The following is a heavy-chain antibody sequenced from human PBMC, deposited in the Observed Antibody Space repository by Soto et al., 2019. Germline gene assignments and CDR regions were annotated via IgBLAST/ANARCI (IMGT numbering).Heavy chain of an antibody. J-gene: IGHJ4*02. CDR1: GGSISTYY. CDR2: THYSGNT. CDR3: ARHTVTIRAGFDY. V-gene: IGHV4-59*01. Sequence: SETLSLTCTVSGGSISTYYWDWIRQPPGKELEWIGYTHYSGNTNYHPSLKSRVTISLDTSRNQFSLKLSSVTAADTAIYYCARHTVTIRAGFDYWGQGSLDTVSS. D-gene: IGHD4-17*01.